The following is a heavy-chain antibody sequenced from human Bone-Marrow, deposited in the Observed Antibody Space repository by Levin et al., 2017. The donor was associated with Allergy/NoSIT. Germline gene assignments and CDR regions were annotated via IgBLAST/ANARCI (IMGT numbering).Heavy chain of an antibody. CDR2: INTNTGNP. D-gene: IGHD1/OR15-1a*01. V-gene: IGHV7-4-1*02. J-gene: IGHJ4*02. Sequence: ASVKVSCKASGYTFTRYAMNWVRQAPGQGLEWMGWINTNTGNPTYAQGFTGRFVFSLDTSVSTAYLQTSSLRAEDTAVYYCARGNIYEPLDYWGQGTLVTVSS. CDR3: ARGNIYEPLDY. CDR1: GYTFTRYA.